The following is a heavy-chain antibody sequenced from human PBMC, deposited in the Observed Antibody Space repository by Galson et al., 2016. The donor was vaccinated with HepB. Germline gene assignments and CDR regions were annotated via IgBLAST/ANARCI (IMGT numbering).Heavy chain of an antibody. CDR3: AALDTATFRTAY. CDR1: GFAFSRNW. CDR2: IKQDGSEE. Sequence: SLRLSCAAAGFAFSRNWMSWVRQAPGKGLEWVACIKQDGSEERYVASVRGRFTISTDKAKRSLYLQMNSLKVEDTATYYCAALDTATFRTAYWGQGILVPVSS. J-gene: IGHJ4*02. V-gene: IGHV3-7*03. D-gene: IGHD5-18*01.